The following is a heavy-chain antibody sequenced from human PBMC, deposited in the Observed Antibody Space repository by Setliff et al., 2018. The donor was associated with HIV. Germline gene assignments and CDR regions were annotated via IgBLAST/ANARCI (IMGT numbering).Heavy chain of an antibody. CDR1: GGSFSDYY. CDR2: ITHSGRT. Sequence: PSETLSLTCAVYGGSFSDYYWTWIRQPPGKGLEWIGEITHSGRTNFRPSLRSRVTMSRDTSKNQFSLKLSSVTAADTAVYYCARVSSTYWYSIFRNYYYHMDVWGKGTTVTVSS. CDR3: ARVSSTYWYSIFRNYYYHMDV. V-gene: IGHV4-34*01. J-gene: IGHJ6*03. D-gene: IGHD2-8*02.